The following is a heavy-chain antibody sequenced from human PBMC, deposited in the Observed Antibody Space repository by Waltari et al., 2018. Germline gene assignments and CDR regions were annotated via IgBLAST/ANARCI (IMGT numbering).Heavy chain of an antibody. Sequence: EVQVVESGGALVQPGGSLRLSCTASGFTFSSYPITWVRQAPGTGLELFCDVRGSGSGTSYADSVKGRFTISRDNSRNTVYLQMNSLRVEDTAVYFCARDTNFHFDSWGQGTLVTVSS. D-gene: IGHD3-3*01. V-gene: IGHV3-23*04. CDR2: VRGSGSGT. CDR1: GFTFSSYP. J-gene: IGHJ4*02. CDR3: ARDTNFHFDS.